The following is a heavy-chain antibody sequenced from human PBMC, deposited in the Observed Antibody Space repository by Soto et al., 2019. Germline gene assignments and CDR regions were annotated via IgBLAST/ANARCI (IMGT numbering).Heavy chain of an antibody. V-gene: IGHV6-1*01. CDR1: GDSVSSNSAG. CDR3: ARGPWSIAVADYYYYGMDV. CDR2: TYYRSKWYY. Sequence: SQTLSLTCAITGDSVSSNSAGWSWVRQSPSRGLEWLGRTYYRSKWYYEYAVSVRGRITINPDTSKNQFSLQLNSVTPEDTAVYYCARGPWSIAVADYYYYGMDVWGQGTTVTVSS. D-gene: IGHD6-19*01. J-gene: IGHJ6*02.